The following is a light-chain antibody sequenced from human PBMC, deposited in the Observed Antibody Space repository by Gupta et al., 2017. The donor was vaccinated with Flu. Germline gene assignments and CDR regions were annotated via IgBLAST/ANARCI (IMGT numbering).Light chain of an antibody. V-gene: IGKV1-39*01. CDR3: QQSYSTRVT. Sequence: GDRVTITCRASQSISSYLNWYQQKPGKAPKLLIYAASSLQSGVPSRFSGSGSGTDFTLTISSLQPEDFATYYCQQSYSTRVTFGQGTKVEIK. CDR1: QSISSY. J-gene: IGKJ1*01. CDR2: AAS.